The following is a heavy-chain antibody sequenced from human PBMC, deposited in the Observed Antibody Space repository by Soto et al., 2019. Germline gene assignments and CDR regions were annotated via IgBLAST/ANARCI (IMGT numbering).Heavy chain of an antibody. CDR1: GFTVSTKY. D-gene: IGHD3-16*01. V-gene: IGHV3-66*01. Sequence: EVLLVESGGGLVQPGGSLRLSCAASGFTVSTKYMSWVRQAPGKGLEWVSVIYSGGSTFYADSVRGRFTISRYNSKNTVNLQMNSLRAEDTAVYYCARDPWAADYWGQGTLVTVSS. CDR3: ARDPWAADY. CDR2: IYSGGST. J-gene: IGHJ4*02.